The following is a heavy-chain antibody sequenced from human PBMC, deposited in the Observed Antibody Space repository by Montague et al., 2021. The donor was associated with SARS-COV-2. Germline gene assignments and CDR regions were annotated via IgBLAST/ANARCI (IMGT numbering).Heavy chain of an antibody. D-gene: IGHD3-9*01. V-gene: IGHV4-61*08. Sequence: SETLSLTCTVSGDYISAGGYYWSWIRQFPGKGLEWIGYIDYSGSTNYNPSLQSRVIISVDRSKIQFSLKLNSVTAADTAIYYCARLPYDNSYGMDVWGQGTTVTVSS. CDR1: GDYISAGGYY. CDR2: IDYSGST. J-gene: IGHJ6*02. CDR3: ARLPYDNSYGMDV.